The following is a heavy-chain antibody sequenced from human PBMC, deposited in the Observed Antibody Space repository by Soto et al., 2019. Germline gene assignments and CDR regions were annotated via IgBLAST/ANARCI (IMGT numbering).Heavy chain of an antibody. D-gene: IGHD3-22*01. V-gene: IGHV1-69*01. Sequence: QVQLVQSGAEVKKPGSSVKVSCKASGGTFSSYAISWVRQAPGQGLEWMGGIIPIFGTANYAQKFQGRVTITADESTSTAYMELSSLRAEDTAVYYCAREPYDSSGQTSDFGDYCGQGTLVNFYS. CDR2: IIPIFGTA. CDR3: AREPYDSSGQTSDFGDY. J-gene: IGHJ4*02. CDR1: GGTFSSYA.